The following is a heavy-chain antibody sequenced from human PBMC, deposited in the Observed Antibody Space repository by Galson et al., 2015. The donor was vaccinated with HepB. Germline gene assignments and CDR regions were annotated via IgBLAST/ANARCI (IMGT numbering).Heavy chain of an antibody. CDR1: GYTFTSYA. CDR2: INAGNGNT. CDR3: ARRSIAALTADY. V-gene: IGHV1-3*01. Sequence: SVKVSCKASGYTFTSYAMHWVRQAPGQRLEWMGWINAGNGNTKYSQKFQGRVTITRDTSASTAYMELSSLRSEDTAVYYCARRSIAALTADYWGQGTLVTISS. D-gene: IGHD6-6*01. J-gene: IGHJ4*02.